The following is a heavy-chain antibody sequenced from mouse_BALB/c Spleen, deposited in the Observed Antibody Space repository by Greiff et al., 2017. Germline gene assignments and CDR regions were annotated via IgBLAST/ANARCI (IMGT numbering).Heavy chain of an antibody. D-gene: IGHD2-10*01. CDR3: ARRPTYYGNYVWAMDY. Sequence: EVKLEESGAELVKPGASVKLSCTASGFNIKDTYMHWVKQRPEQGLEWIGRIDPANGNTKYDPKFQGKATITADTSSNTAYLQLSSLTSEDTAVYYCARRPTYYGNYVWAMDYWGQGTSVTVSS. CDR2: IDPANGNT. CDR1: GFNIKDTY. V-gene: IGHV14-3*02. J-gene: IGHJ4*01.